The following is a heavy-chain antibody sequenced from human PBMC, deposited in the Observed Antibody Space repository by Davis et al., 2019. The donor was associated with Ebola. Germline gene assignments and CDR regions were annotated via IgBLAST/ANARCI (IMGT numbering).Heavy chain of an antibody. V-gene: IGHV3-30*02. CDR2: IRYDGSNK. J-gene: IGHJ4*02. CDR3: ARDEGSGWWTFDY. D-gene: IGHD6-19*01. CDR1: GFTFSSYA. Sequence: PGGSLRLSCVGSGFTFSSYAMHWVRQAPGKGLEWVAFIRYDGSNKYYADSVKGRFTISRDNSKNTLYLQMNSLRAEDTAVYYCARDEGSGWWTFDYWGQGTLVTVSS.